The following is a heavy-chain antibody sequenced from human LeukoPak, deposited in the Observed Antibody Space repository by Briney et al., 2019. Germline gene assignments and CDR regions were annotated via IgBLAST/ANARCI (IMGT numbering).Heavy chain of an antibody. V-gene: IGHV3-74*01. CDR2: INSDGGST. CDR1: GFTYSSYW. CDR3: ARRIQGMAPYYFDY. D-gene: IGHD5-24*01. J-gene: IGHJ4*02. Sequence: GGSLRLSCAASGFTYSSYWMHWVRQAPGKGLVWVSRINSDGGSTSCADSVKGRFTISRDNAKNTLYLQMNSLRAEDTAVYYCARRIQGMAPYYFDYWGQGTLVTVSS.